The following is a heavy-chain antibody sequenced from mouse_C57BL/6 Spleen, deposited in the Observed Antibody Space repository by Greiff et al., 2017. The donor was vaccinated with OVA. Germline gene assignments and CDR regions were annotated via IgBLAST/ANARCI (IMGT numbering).Heavy chain of an antibody. V-gene: IGHV1-55*01. Sequence: QVQLQQPGAELVKPGASVKMSCTASGYTFTSYWLTWVKQRPGQGLEWIGDIYPGSGSTNSNEKFKSKATLTVDTSSSTAYMQLSSLTSEDAAVYYCARRGYYGSSHWFAYWGQGTLVTVSA. D-gene: IGHD1-1*01. CDR2: IYPGSGST. CDR1: GYTFTSYW. J-gene: IGHJ3*01. CDR3: ARRGYYGSSHWFAY.